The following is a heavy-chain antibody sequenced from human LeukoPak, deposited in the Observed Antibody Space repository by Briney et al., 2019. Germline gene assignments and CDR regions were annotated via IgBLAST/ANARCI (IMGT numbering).Heavy chain of an antibody. CDR1: GFTFSSYW. CDR2: ISWNSGSI. CDR3: AKDGAVAGIYYFDY. Sequence: GGSLRLSCAASGFTFSSYWMHWVRQAPGKGLEWVSGISWNSGSIGYADSVKGRFTISRDNAKNSLYLQMNSLRAEDTALYYCAKDGAVAGIYYFDYWGQGTLVTVSS. J-gene: IGHJ4*02. V-gene: IGHV3-9*01. D-gene: IGHD6-19*01.